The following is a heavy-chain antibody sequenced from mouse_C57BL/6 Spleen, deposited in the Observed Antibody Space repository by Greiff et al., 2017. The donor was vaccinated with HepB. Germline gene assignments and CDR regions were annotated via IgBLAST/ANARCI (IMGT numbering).Heavy chain of an antibody. CDR1: GFSLTSYA. V-gene: IGHV2-9-1*01. CDR2: IWTGGGT. J-gene: IGHJ2*01. CDR3: ARNPVTTVESGDYFDY. D-gene: IGHD1-1*01. Sequence: VQLQESGPGLVAPSQSLSITCTVSGFSLTSYAISWVRQPPGKGLEWLGVIWTGGGTNYNSALKSRLSISKDNSKSQVFLKMNSLQTDDTARYYCARNPVTTVESGDYFDYWGQGTTLTVSS.